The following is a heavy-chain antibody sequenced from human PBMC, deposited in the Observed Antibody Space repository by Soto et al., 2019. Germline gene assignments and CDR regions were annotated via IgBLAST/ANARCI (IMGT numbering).Heavy chain of an antibody. CDR3: VRGNSGNGNADY. J-gene: IGHJ4*02. CDR2: MYTDASSA. Sequence: PGGSLRLSCAASGLTFSSYWMHWVRQAPGKGLVWVSRMYTDASSATYADSVKGRFTISGDNAKKTLFLEIDSRRTEDTAVYYNVRGNSGNGNADYWGEGTLVTVSS. CDR1: GLTFSSYW. D-gene: IGHD5-12*01. V-gene: IGHV3-74*01.